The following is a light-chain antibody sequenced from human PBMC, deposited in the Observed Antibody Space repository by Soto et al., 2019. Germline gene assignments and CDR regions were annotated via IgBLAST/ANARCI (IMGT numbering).Light chain of an antibody. CDR3: QSYDISLSASV. Sequence: QTVVTQPPSVSGAPGQRVTISCTGSSSNLGAAYDVHWYQQLRGTAPKLLIFANNRRPSGVPDRFSGSKSGTSASLAITGLQAEDEADYYCQSYDISLSASVFGGGTKLTVL. CDR1: SSNLGAAYD. V-gene: IGLV1-40*01. J-gene: IGLJ3*02. CDR2: ANN.